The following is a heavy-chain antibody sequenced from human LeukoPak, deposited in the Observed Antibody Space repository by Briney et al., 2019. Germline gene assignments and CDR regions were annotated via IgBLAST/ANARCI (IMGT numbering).Heavy chain of an antibody. CDR1: GYTFTSYG. V-gene: IGHV1-18*01. D-gene: IGHD3-3*01. Sequence: ASVKVSCKASGYTFTSYGISWVRQAPGQGLEWMGWISAYNGNTNYAQKLQGRVTMTTDTSTSTAYMELRSLRSDDTAVYYCARDPLLYDFWSGYNFDHWGQGTLVTVSS. J-gene: IGHJ4*02. CDR3: ARDPLLYDFWSGYNFDH. CDR2: ISAYNGNT.